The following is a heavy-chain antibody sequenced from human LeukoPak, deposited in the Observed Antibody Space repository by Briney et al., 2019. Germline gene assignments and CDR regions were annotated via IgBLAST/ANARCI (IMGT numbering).Heavy chain of an antibody. CDR2: IWHDGSNE. D-gene: IGHD6-25*01. Sequence: GGSLRLSCAASGFTFSSYGMHWVRQAPGKGLEWVAVIWHDGSNENYADSVKGRFIISRDNSKNTLYLQMNSLRAEDTAVYYCATDRGSAPFDYWGQGTLVTVSS. CDR1: GFTFSSYG. J-gene: IGHJ4*02. CDR3: ATDRGSAPFDY. V-gene: IGHV3-33*01.